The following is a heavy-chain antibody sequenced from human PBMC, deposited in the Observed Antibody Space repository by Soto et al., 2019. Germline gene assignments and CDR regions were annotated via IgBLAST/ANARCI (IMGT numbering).Heavy chain of an antibody. CDR1: GFTFSSYA. CDR2: ISGRGGST. J-gene: IGHJ4*02. CDR3: ARRSSGWYFDY. Sequence: EVQLLESGGGLVQPGGSLRLSCAASGFTFSSYAMSWVRQAPGKGLEWVSAISGRGGSTYYADSVKGRFTISRDNSKNTLFLQMNSLRAEDKVVYYCARRSSGWYFDYWGQGTLVTVSS. V-gene: IGHV3-23*01. D-gene: IGHD6-19*01.